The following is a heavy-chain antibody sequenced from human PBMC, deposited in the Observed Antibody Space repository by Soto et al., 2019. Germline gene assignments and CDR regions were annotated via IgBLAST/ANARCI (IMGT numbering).Heavy chain of an antibody. Sequence: PSETLSLTCTVSGGSISSGGYYWSWIRQHPGKGLEWIGYIYYSGSTYYNPSPKSRVTISVDTSKNQFSLKLSSVTAADTAVYYCARSPTTVVTEVDYWGQGTLVTVSS. V-gene: IGHV4-31*03. CDR1: GGSISSGGYY. CDR3: ARSPTTVVTEVDY. CDR2: IYYSGST. J-gene: IGHJ4*02. D-gene: IGHD4-17*01.